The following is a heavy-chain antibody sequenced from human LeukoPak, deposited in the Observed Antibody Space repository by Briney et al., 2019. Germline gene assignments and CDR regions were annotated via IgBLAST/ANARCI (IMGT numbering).Heavy chain of an antibody. D-gene: IGHD3-22*01. CDR2: ISYDGSNK. CDR1: GFTFSNYG. CDR3: AKDLFYYYDSSGVDY. Sequence: GGSLRLSCAASGFTFSNYGMHWVRQAPGKGLEWVAVISYDGSNKYYADSVKGRFTISRDNSKNTLYLQMNSLRAEDTAVYYCAKDLFYYYDSSGVDYWGQGTLVTVSS. J-gene: IGHJ4*02. V-gene: IGHV3-30*18.